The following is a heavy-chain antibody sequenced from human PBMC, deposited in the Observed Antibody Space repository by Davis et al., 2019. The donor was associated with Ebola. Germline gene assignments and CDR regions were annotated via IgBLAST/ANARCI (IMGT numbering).Heavy chain of an antibody. V-gene: IGHV3-23*01. Sequence: PGGSLRLSCAASGFTFNKYEMSWVRQAPGKGLEWVSAISGSGGSTYYADSVKGRFTISRDNAKNSLYLQMNTLRVEDTAIYYCVPGTWIRGQGTLVTVSS. J-gene: IGHJ4*02. CDR1: GFTFNKYE. CDR2: ISGSGGST. CDR3: VPGTWI. D-gene: IGHD5-18*01.